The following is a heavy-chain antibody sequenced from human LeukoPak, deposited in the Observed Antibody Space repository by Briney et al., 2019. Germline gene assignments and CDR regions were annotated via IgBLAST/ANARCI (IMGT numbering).Heavy chain of an antibody. V-gene: IGHV1-8*03. D-gene: IGHD4-23*01. Sequence: GASVKVSCKASGYTFTSYDINWVRQATGQGLEWMGWMNPNSGNTGYAQKFQGRVTITRNTSISTAYMELSSLRSEDTAVYYCARGKLDYGGNPYYYYYMDVWGKGNPGHRLL. CDR2: MNPNSGNT. CDR3: ARGKLDYGGNPYYYYYMDV. CDR1: GYTFTSYD. J-gene: IGHJ6*03.